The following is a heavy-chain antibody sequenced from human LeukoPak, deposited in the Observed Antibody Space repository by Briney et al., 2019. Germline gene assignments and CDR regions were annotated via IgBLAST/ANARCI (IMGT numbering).Heavy chain of an antibody. V-gene: IGHV4-30-4*08. CDR2: IYYSGST. Sequence: LRLSCAASGFTFSSYAMSWVRQAPGKGLEWIGYIYYSGSTYYNPSLKSRVTISVDTSKNQFSLKLSSVTAADTAVYYCASLPGYSSSWYKDYWGQGTLVTVSS. CDR1: GFTFSSYA. D-gene: IGHD6-13*01. CDR3: ASLPGYSSSWYKDY. J-gene: IGHJ4*02.